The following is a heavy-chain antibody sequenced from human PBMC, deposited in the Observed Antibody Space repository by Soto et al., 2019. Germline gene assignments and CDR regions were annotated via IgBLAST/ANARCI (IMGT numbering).Heavy chain of an antibody. CDR2: ISSSSSTI. D-gene: IGHD5-12*01. J-gene: IGHJ4*02. CDR3: ASQRPEWLLFAI. CDR1: GFTFSSYS. Sequence: GGSLRLSCAGSGFTFSSYSMNWVRQAPGKGLEWVSYISSSSSTIYYADSVKGRFTISRDNAKNSLYLQMNSLRAEDTAVYYFASQRPEWLLFAIWGQGTLVTVSS. V-gene: IGHV3-48*01.